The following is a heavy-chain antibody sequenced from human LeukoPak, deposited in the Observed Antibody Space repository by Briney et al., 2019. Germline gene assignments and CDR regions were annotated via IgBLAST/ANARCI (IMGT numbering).Heavy chain of an antibody. CDR1: GGSFSGYY. V-gene: IGHV4-34*01. D-gene: IGHD3-22*01. CDR3: ARGRQDVTMIVVVMTAVSYYLDV. J-gene: IGHJ6*03. CDR2: MNPSGST. Sequence: PSETLSLTCAVYGGSFSGYYWSWIRQPPGKGLEWIGEMNPSGSTNYNPSLKSQVTISVDTSKNQFSLELSSVTAADTAVYYCARGRQDVTMIVVVMTAVSYYLDVWGKGTTVTVS.